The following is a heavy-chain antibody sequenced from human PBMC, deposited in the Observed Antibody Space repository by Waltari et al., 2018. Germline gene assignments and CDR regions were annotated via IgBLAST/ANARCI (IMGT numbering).Heavy chain of an antibody. V-gene: IGHV3-48*03. CDR1: GVTLSSHE. Sequence: EVQLVASGGGLVQPGGSLRLSGAAAGVTLSSHEMTWVRQAPGKGLEWFSYISSSCSTIYYADSVKGRFTISRDNAKNSLYLQMNSLRAEDTAVYYCARERVGATDYWGQGTLVTVSS. D-gene: IGHD1-26*01. CDR3: ARERVGATDY. CDR2: ISSSCSTI. J-gene: IGHJ4*02.